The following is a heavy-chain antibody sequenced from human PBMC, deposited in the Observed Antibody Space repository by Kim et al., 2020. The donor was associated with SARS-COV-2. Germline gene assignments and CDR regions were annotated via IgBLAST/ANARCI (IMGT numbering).Heavy chain of an antibody. CDR2: NT. J-gene: IGHJ4*02. Sequence: NTNYAQKLQGRVTMTTDTSTSTAYMELRSLRSDDTAVYYCARDWRRDFDYWGQGTLVTVSS. V-gene: IGHV1-18*01. CDR3: ARDWRRDFDY.